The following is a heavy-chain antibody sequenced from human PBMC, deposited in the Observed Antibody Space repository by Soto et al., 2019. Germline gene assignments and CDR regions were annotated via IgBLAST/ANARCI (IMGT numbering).Heavy chain of an antibody. Sequence: GGSLRLSCAASGFTFDDYAMHWVRQAPGKGLEWVSGISWNSGSIGYADSVKGRFTISRDNAKNSLYLQMNSLRAEDTALYYCAKERQLLYWSYGMDVWGQGTTVTVSS. CDR3: AKERQLLYWSYGMDV. CDR2: ISWNSGSI. CDR1: GFTFDDYA. J-gene: IGHJ6*02. V-gene: IGHV3-9*01. D-gene: IGHD2-2*02.